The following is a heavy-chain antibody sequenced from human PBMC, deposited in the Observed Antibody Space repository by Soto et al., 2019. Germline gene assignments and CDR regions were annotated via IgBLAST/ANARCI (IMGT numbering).Heavy chain of an antibody. Sequence: QVQLVQSGAEVKKPGASVKVSCKASGYTFTSYGISWVRQAPGQGLEWMGWISAYNGNTNYAQKLQGRVTMTTDTSTSTAYMELRSLRSDDTAVYYCARDPPHCSSTSCYYYYLDVCGKGTTVTVSS. CDR2: ISAYNGNT. J-gene: IGHJ6*03. V-gene: IGHV1-18*01. D-gene: IGHD2-2*01. CDR3: ARDPPHCSSTSCYYYYLDV. CDR1: GYTFTSYG.